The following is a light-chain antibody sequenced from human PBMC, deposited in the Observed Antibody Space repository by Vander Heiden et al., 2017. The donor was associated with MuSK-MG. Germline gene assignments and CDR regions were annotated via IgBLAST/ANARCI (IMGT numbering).Light chain of an antibody. V-gene: IGLV1-47*01. CDR1: SSNIGSNY. CDR3: AAWDDSRSGYV. Sequence: QSVLTQPPSASGTPGQRVTISGSGSSSNIGSNYVYWYQQLPGTAPKLLIYRNNQRPSGVPDRFSGSKSGTAATLAISGLRAEDEADYYCAAWDDSRSGYVFGTGTKVTVL. CDR2: RNN. J-gene: IGLJ1*01.